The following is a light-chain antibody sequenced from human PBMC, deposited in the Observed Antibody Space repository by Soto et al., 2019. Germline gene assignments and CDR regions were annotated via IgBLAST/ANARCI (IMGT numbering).Light chain of an antibody. Sequence: EILLTQSPGTLSLSPGERATLSCRASQSVSTYLACYQQKPGQAPRLLIFDASTRVTGIPARFSGSGSGTDFTLPISSLEPEDFAVYYCQQRSNWPRTFGQGTKVDIK. J-gene: IGKJ1*01. CDR3: QQRSNWPRT. CDR1: QSVSTY. CDR2: DAS. V-gene: IGKV3-11*01.